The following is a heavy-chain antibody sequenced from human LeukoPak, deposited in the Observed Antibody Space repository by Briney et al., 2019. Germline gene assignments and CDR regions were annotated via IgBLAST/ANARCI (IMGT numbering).Heavy chain of an antibody. CDR2: INPSGGST. CDR3: ARGIPDYYDSSGYTDY. Sequence: ASVKVSCKASGYTFTSYYMHWVRQAPGQGLEWMGIINPSGGSTSYAQKFQGRVTMPKDTSTSTVYMELSSLRSEDTAVYYCARGIPDYYDSSGYTDYWGQGTLVTVSS. CDR1: GYTFTSYY. D-gene: IGHD3-22*01. J-gene: IGHJ4*02. V-gene: IGHV1-46*01.